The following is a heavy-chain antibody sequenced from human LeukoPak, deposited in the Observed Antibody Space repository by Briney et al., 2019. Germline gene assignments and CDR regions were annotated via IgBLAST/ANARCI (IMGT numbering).Heavy chain of an antibody. V-gene: IGHV4-59*01. CDR1: GGSISTYH. CDR3: ARDKEHSYGRYFDF. D-gene: IGHD5-18*01. J-gene: IGHJ4*02. CDR2: MQDTGNN. Sequence: SETLPLTCTVSGGSISTYHWNWIRKSPGKGLEWIGFMQDTGNNNYNPSLRSRVTMFTVTSKNQSSLELSSVTAADTAVYYCARDKEHSYGRYFDFWGQGISVTVSS.